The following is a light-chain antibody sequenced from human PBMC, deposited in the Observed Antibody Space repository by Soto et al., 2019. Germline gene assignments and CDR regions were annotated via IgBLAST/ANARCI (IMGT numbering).Light chain of an antibody. Sequence: DIQMTQSPSSLSASVGDRVTITCRASQGISNYLAWYQQQPGKVPKLLIYVASTLQSGVPSRFSGSGSGTDFTITISSLQPEDAATYYCQKYNSAPWTFGQGTKVEIK. CDR2: VAS. J-gene: IGKJ1*01. CDR1: QGISNY. CDR3: QKYNSAPWT. V-gene: IGKV1-27*01.